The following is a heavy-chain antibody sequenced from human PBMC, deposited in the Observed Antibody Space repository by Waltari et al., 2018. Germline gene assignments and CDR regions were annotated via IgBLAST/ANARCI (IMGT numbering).Heavy chain of an antibody. D-gene: IGHD5-12*01. Sequence: QVQLVQSGAEVKKPGASVKVSCKASGYTFTSYDINWVRPATGQGLEWMGWMNPNSGNTGYAQKFQGRVTITRNTSISTAYMELSSLRSEDTAVYYCARSVGMATIFWFDPWGQGTLVTVSS. CDR3: ARSVGMATIFWFDP. CDR2: MNPNSGNT. CDR1: GYTFTSYD. J-gene: IGHJ5*02. V-gene: IGHV1-8*03.